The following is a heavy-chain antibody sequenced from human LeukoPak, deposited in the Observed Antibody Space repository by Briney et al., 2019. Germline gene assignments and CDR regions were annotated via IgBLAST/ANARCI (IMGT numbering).Heavy chain of an antibody. CDR1: GFTFSSYG. V-gene: IGHV3-64*01. CDR2: ISSNGGST. CDR3: ARTRSGPASALDI. D-gene: IGHD1-26*01. J-gene: IGHJ3*02. Sequence: GGSLRLSCAASGFTFSSYGMHWVRQAPGKGLEYVSAISSNGGSTYYANSVKGRFTISRDNSKNTLYLQMGSLRAEDMAVYYCARTRSGPASALDIWGQGTMVTVSS.